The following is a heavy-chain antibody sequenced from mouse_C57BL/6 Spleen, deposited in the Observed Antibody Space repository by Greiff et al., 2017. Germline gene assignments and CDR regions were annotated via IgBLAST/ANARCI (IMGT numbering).Heavy chain of an antibody. V-gene: IGHV1-69*01. CDR1: GYTFTSYW. J-gene: IGHJ2*01. CDR3: ARSSLITPEGYFDY. Sequence: QVQLQQPGAELVMPGASVKLSCKASGYTFTSYWMHWVKQRPGQGLEWIGEIDPSDSYTNYNQKFKGKSTLTVDKSSSTAYMQLSSLTSEDSAVYDCARSSLITPEGYFDYWGQGTTLTVSS. D-gene: IGHD1-1*01. CDR2: IDPSDSYT.